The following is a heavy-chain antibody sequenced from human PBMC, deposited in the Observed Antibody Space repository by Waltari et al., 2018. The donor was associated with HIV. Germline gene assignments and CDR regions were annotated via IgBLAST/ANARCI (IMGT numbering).Heavy chain of an antibody. CDR3: ARPGLAYCGGDCYYHF. V-gene: IGHV5-51*01. Sequence: VQLVQSGTEVKKPGESLTISCKASGYRVATYWLALVRQRPGKGLAWMGIVYPGASETRYSPSFEGQVTISVDKSIATAYLQWSSLKASDSAVYYCARPGLAYCGGDCYYHFWGQGTLVSVSS. CDR2: VYPGASET. CDR1: GYRVATYW. D-gene: IGHD2-21*02. J-gene: IGHJ4*02.